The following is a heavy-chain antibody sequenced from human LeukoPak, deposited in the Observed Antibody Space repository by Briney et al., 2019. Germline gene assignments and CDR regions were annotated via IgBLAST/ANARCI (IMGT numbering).Heavy chain of an antibody. CDR2: IYHSGST. CDR1: GYSISSGYY. D-gene: IGHD6-19*01. CDR3: ARPSYSSGPFDY. V-gene: IGHV4-38-2*02. J-gene: IGHJ4*02. Sequence: PSETLSLTCSVSGYSISSGYYWGWIRQPPGMGLEWIGNIYHSGSTYYNPSLKSRVTISVDTSKNQFSLKLSSVTAADTAVYYCARPSYSSGPFDYWGQGTLVTVSS.